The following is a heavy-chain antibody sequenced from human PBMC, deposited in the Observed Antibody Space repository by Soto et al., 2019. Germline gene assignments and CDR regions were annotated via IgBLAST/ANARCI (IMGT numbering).Heavy chain of an antibody. D-gene: IGHD2-15*01. CDR3: AKGGGIVVVVAAKAYCDY. J-gene: IGHJ4*02. V-gene: IGHV3-23*01. Sequence: GGSLRLSCAASGFTFSSYAMSWVRQAPGKGLEWVSAISGSGGSTYYADSVKGRFTISRDNSKNTLYLQMNSLRAEDTAVYYCAKGGGIVVVVAAKAYCDYWGQGTLVTVSS. CDR2: ISGSGGST. CDR1: GFTFSSYA.